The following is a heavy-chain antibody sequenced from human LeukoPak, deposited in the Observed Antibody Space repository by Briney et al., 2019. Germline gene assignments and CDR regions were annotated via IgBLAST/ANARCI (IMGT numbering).Heavy chain of an antibody. Sequence: SETLSLTCTVSGDSIRSSYWSWIRQPPGKGLEWIGYIYYSGSANYSPSLKSRVTISLDTSQNQISLNLTSVTAADTAVYYCARGGSYSGSYDYWGQGTLVTVSS. V-gene: IGHV4-59*01. CDR3: ARGGSYSGSYDY. CDR1: GDSIRSSY. CDR2: IYYSGSA. D-gene: IGHD1-26*01. J-gene: IGHJ4*02.